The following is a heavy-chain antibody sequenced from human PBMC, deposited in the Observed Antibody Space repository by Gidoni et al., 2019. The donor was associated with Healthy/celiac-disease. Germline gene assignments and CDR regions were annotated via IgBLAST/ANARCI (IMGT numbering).Heavy chain of an antibody. Sequence: EVQLVESGGGLVQPGGSLRLSCSASGFTFSSYAMHWVRQAPGKGLEYVSAISSNGGSTYYADSVKGRFTISRDNSKNTLYLQMSSLRAEDTAVYYCVISLSSDTAMVSGMDVWGQGTTVTVSS. CDR3: VISLSSDTAMVSGMDV. J-gene: IGHJ6*02. CDR1: GFTFSSYA. D-gene: IGHD5-18*01. CDR2: ISSNGGST. V-gene: IGHV3-64D*06.